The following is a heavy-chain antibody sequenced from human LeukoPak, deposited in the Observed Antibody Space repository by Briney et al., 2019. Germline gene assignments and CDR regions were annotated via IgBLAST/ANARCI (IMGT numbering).Heavy chain of an antibody. D-gene: IGHD6-19*01. V-gene: IGHV3-23*01. Sequence: PGGSLRLSCAASGFTFSSYSMSWVRQAPGKGLEWVSAISGSGGSAYYADSVKGRFTISRDNSKNTLYLQMNSLRAEDTAVYYCAKVKKQWLGNHYFDYWGQGTLVTVSS. J-gene: IGHJ4*02. CDR1: GFTFSSYS. CDR2: ISGSGGSA. CDR3: AKVKKQWLGNHYFDY.